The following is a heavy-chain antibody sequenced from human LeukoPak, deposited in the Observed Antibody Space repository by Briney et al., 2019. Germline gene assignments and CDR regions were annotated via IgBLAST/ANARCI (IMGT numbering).Heavy chain of an antibody. J-gene: IGHJ5*02. CDR3: AKGPPFDP. V-gene: IGHV3-23*01. Sequence: PGGSLRLSCAASGFNFSSYAMSWVRQAPGKGLEWVSGISGSGNSTYYADHVKGRFTISRDSSKNTLYLQMNSLRAEDTAVYYCAKGPPFDPWGQGTLVTVSS. CDR1: GFNFSSYA. CDR2: ISGSGNST.